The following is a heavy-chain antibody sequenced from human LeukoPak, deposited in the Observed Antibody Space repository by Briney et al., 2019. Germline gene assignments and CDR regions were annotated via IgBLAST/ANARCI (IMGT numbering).Heavy chain of an antibody. CDR1: GYSISSGYY. CDR2: LYHSGST. V-gene: IGHV4-38-2*02. J-gene: IGHJ4*02. CDR3: ARGRSYSGSYCDY. Sequence: PSETLSLTCSVPGYSISSGYYWGWIRQPPGKGLEWIGSLYHSGSTYYNPSLKSRVTISVDTSKNQFSLKLRSVTAADTAVYYCARGRSYSGSYCDYWGQGTLVTVSS. D-gene: IGHD1-26*01.